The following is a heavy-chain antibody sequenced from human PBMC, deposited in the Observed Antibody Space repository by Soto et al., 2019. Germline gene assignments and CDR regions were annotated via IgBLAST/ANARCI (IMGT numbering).Heavy chain of an antibody. J-gene: IGHJ4*02. Sequence: SETLSLTCTVSGGSIISGYWSWILQPPGKGLEWIGYISYSGNTNYNPSLKSRVTMSVDTPKNQCSLRLSSVTTADTAVYYCAVLRGYAGSPIDYWGQGTLVTVSS. D-gene: IGHD2-15*01. CDR1: GGSIISGY. CDR3: AVLRGYAGSPIDY. CDR2: ISYSGNT. V-gene: IGHV4-59*01.